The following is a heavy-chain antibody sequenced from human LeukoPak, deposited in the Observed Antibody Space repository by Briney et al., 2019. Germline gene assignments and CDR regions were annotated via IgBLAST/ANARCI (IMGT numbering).Heavy chain of an antibody. V-gene: IGHV3-21*01. CDR1: GFNFSPYS. CDR3: ARDVRNYHASDY. J-gene: IGHJ4*02. Sequence: GGSLRLSCAASGFNFSPYSMNWVRQAPGKGLEWVSYISGRSNYIYYADSVKGRFTISRDNARNSLFLEMNSLRAEDTAVYYCARDVRNYHASDYWGQGTLVTVS. D-gene: IGHD3-10*01. CDR2: ISGRSNYI.